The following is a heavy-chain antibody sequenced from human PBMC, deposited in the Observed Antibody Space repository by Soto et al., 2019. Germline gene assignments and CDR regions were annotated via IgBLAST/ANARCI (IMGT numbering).Heavy chain of an antibody. V-gene: IGHV4-34*01. CDR3: ASGIRGISASGAVAWFDP. J-gene: IGHJ5*02. CDR1: GGSFSGYY. Sequence: QAQLQQWGVGLLKPSETLSLTCAVYGGSFSGYYWHWIRQPPGKGLEWIGEINLGGSTNYNPSLKSRVTISVDTSKNEFSLRLSSVTAADTAVYYCASGIRGISASGAVAWFDPWGQGTQVTVSS. CDR2: INLGGST. D-gene: IGHD6-13*01.